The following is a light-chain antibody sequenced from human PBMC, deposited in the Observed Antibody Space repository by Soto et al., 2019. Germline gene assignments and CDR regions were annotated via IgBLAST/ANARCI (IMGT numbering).Light chain of an antibody. V-gene: IGKV3-20*01. CDR2: GAS. CDR3: LHYGTSAYT. J-gene: IGKJ2*01. Sequence: IVLTQSPGTLSLSPGERATLSCRASQSVGSNYLAWYQQKPGQAPRLLIYGASRRATGIPDRFSGSGSGTDFTLTIRRLEPEDFAVYYCLHYGTSAYTFGQGTTLEIK. CDR1: QSVGSNY.